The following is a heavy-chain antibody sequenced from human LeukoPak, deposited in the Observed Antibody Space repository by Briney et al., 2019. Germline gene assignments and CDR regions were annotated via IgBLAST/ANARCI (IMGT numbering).Heavy chain of an antibody. J-gene: IGHJ4*02. D-gene: IGHD4-17*01. CDR3: ARDTALSDFDY. V-gene: IGHV3-21*01. CDR1: GFTFSSYS. Sequence: GGSLRLSCAASGFTFSSYSMNWVRQAPGKGLQWVSSISSSGHYMYYADSVKGRFTISRDNAKNSLYLHMNGLRAEDTAVYYCARDTALSDFDYWGQGTLVTVSS. CDR2: ISSSGHYM.